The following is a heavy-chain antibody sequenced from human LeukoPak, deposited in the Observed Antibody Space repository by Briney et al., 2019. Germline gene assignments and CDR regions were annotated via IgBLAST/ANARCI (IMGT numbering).Heavy chain of an antibody. D-gene: IGHD2-2*01. J-gene: IGHJ3*02. CDR1: GGTFSSYA. V-gene: IGHV1-69*05. CDR2: IIPIFGTA. CDR3: ARGLSAVVVPAASSIPPQPYDAFDI. Sequence: ASVKVSCKASGGTFSSYAISWVRQAPGQGLEWMGGIIPIFGTANYAQKFQGRVTITTDESTSTAYMELSSLRSEDTAVYYCARGLSAVVVPAASSIPPQPYDAFDIWGQGTMVTVSS.